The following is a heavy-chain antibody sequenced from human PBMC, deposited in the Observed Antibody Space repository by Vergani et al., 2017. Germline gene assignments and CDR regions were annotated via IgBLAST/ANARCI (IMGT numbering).Heavy chain of an antibody. CDR3: ARDLGITMVRGAFDY. CDR2: IIPILGTA. D-gene: IGHD3-10*01. CDR1: GGTFSSYA. Sequence: QVQLVQSGAEVKKPGSSVKVSCKASGGTFSSYAISWVRQAPGQGLEWMGRIIPILGTANYAQKFQGRVTITADESTSTAYMELSSLRSEDTAVYYCARDLGITMVRGAFDYWGQGTLVTVSS. V-gene: IGHV1-69*11. J-gene: IGHJ4*02.